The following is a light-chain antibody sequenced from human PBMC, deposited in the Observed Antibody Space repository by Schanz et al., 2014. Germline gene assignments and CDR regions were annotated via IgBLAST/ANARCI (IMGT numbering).Light chain of an antibody. CDR2: GVH. V-gene: IGKV3-20*01. CDR1: QSLSSNY. J-gene: IGKJ1*01. CDR3: QQYGESLWT. Sequence: EIVLTQSPGTLSLSPGERATLSCRASQSLSSNYLVWYQQRPGQAPRLLMSGVHDRASGIPDRFSGSGSETDFSLTISRVEPEDSAVYYCQQYGESLWTFGPGTRVEIK.